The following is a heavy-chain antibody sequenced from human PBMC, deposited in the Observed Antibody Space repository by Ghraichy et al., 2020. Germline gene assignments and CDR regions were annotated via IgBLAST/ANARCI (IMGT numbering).Heavy chain of an antibody. CDR1: GFTFNNHW. J-gene: IGHJ5*02. V-gene: IGHV3-7*03. CDR3: VRNTYAGRHIKMAVVARHIAP. CDR2: IKPDGSER. D-gene: IGHD2-21*01. Sequence: GGSLRLSCAASGFTFNNHWMSWVRQAPGKGLEWVANIKPDGSERYYVDSVRGRFSISRDNAKNSLYLQLNSLRAEDTAVYYCVRNTYAGRHIKMAVVARHIAPRGQGTLVTVSS.